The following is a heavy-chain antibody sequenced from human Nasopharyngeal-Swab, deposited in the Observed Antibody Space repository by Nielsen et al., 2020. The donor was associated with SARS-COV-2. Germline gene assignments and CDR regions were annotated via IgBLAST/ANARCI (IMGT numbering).Heavy chain of an antibody. D-gene: IGHD6-13*01. V-gene: IGHV3-30-3*01. Sequence: GESLRLSCAASGFTFSSYAMHWVRQAPGKGLEWVAVISYDGSKKYYADSVKGRFTISRDNSKNTLYLQMNSLRAEDTAVYYCARDQGSSWYTYYYYYGMDVWGQGTTVTVSS. J-gene: IGHJ6*02. CDR3: ARDQGSSWYTYYYYYGMDV. CDR2: ISYDGSKK. CDR1: GFTFSSYA.